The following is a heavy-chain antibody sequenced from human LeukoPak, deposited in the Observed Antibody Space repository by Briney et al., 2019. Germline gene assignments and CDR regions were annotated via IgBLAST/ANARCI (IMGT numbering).Heavy chain of an antibody. CDR1: GGSISSSSYY. Sequence: PSETLSLTCTVSGGSISSSSYYWGWIRQPPGKGLEWIGSIYYSGSTYYNPSLKSRVTISVDTSKNQFSLKLSSVTAADTAVYNCASNFYGSGTPPAFDIWGQGTMVTVSS. CDR2: IYYSGST. CDR3: ASNFYGSGTPPAFDI. V-gene: IGHV4-39*01. J-gene: IGHJ3*02. D-gene: IGHD3-10*01.